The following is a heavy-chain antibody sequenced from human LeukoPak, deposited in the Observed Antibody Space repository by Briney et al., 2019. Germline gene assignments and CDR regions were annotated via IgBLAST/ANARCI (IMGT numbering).Heavy chain of an antibody. CDR3: AKDQYCTSTSCYVGY. CDR2: ISGSGGST. D-gene: IGHD2-2*01. Sequence: PGGSLRLSCAASGFTFSNYAMSWVRQAPGKGLEWVSGISGSGGSTFYADSVRGRFTISRDNSNNTLYLQMNSLRAEDTAVYYCAKDQYCTSTSCYVGYWGQGTLVTVSS. CDR1: GFTFSNYA. J-gene: IGHJ4*02. V-gene: IGHV3-23*01.